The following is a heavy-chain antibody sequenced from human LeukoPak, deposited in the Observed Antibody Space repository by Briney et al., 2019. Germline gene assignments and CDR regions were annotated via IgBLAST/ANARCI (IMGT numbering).Heavy chain of an antibody. CDR1: GFTFSTYA. V-gene: IGHV3-23*01. Sequence: PGGSLRLSCAASGFTFSTYAMTWVRQAPGKGLEWVSAISATGGTTYYADSVKGRFTTSRDNSKNTLYLQLNTQRAEDTAKYYCARGKMTAFLDWFDPWGQGTLLTVSS. D-gene: IGHD5-24*01. CDR3: ARGKMTAFLDWFDP. J-gene: IGHJ5*02. CDR2: ISATGGTT.